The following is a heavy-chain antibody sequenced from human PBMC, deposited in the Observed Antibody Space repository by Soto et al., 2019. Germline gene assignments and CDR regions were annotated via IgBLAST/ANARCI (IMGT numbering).Heavy chain of an antibody. CDR2: ISGSGGST. J-gene: IGHJ5*02. CDR3: AKDPFMTTRLGWFDP. V-gene: IGHV3-23*01. CDR1: GFTFSSYA. Sequence: LRLSCAASGFTFSSYAMSWVRQAPGKGLEWVSAISGSGGSTYYADSVKGRFTISRDNSKNTLYLQMNSLRAEDTAVYYCAKDPFMTTRLGWFDPWGQGTLVTAPQ.